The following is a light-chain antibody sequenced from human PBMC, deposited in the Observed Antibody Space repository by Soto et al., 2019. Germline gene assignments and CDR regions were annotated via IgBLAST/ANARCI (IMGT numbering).Light chain of an antibody. Sequence: QSALTQPASVSGYPGQSITISCTGTSSDIGGYKYVSWYQLHPGKAPKLRIYEVTNRPSGVSFRFSGSKSGNTASLTISGLQAEDEADYYCSSYTSSSTLYVFGTGTKV. V-gene: IGLV2-14*01. CDR2: EVT. CDR1: SSDIGGYKY. CDR3: SSYTSSSTLYV. J-gene: IGLJ1*01.